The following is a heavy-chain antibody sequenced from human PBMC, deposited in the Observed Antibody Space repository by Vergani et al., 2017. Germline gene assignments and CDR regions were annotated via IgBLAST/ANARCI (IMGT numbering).Heavy chain of an antibody. V-gene: IGHV4-4*03. CDR3: ASNSGSYYNWFDP. CDR1: GGSISNNNW. D-gene: IGHD1-26*01. Sequence: QVQLQESGPGLVKPPGTLSLTCTVSGGSISNNNWWSWVRQPPGKGLEWIGEVYHSGSTNYNPSLKSRVTISVDTSKNQFSLKLSSVTAADTAVYYCASNSGSYYNWFDPWGQGTLVTVSS. J-gene: IGHJ5*02. CDR2: VYHSGST.